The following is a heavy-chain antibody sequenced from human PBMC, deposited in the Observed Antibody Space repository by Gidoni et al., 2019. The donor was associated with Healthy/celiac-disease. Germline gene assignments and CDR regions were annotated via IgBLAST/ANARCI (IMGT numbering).Heavy chain of an antibody. CDR2: LIPSFGTA. CDR1: GGTFSSYA. CDR3: ARGHLYSSSTYGMDV. J-gene: IGHJ6*02. Sequence: QVQLVQSGAEVKKPGSSVKVSCKASGGTFSSYAISWVRQAHGQGLEWMGGLIPSFGTANYAQKFKGRVTITADKSTSTAYMELGSLRSEDTAVYYCARGHLYSSSTYGMDVWGQGTTVTVSS. D-gene: IGHD6-13*01. V-gene: IGHV1-69*06.